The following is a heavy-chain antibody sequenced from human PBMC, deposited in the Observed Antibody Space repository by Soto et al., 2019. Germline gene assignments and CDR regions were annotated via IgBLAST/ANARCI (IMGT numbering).Heavy chain of an antibody. D-gene: IGHD6-6*01. CDR1: GYTFTSYG. Sequence: ASVNVSFKASGYTFTSYGISWVRQAPGQGLEWMGWISAYNGNTNYAQKLQGRVTMTTDTSTSTAYMELRSLRSDDTAVYYCAVYSSSGYYGMDVWGQGTQVTVSS. CDR3: AVYSSSGYYGMDV. J-gene: IGHJ6*02. V-gene: IGHV1-18*04. CDR2: ISAYNGNT.